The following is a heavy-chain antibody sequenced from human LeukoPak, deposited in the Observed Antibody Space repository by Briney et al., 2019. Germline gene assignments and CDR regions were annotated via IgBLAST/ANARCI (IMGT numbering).Heavy chain of an antibody. J-gene: IGHJ4*02. Sequence: GGSLRLSCAASGFTFSSYGMHWVRQAPGKGLEWVAFIRYDGSNKYYADSVKGRFTISRDNSKNTLYLRMNSLRAEDTAVYYCAKDRYSNYAYWGQGTLVTVSS. D-gene: IGHD4-11*01. CDR1: GFTFSSYG. V-gene: IGHV3-30*02. CDR3: AKDRYSNYAY. CDR2: IRYDGSNK.